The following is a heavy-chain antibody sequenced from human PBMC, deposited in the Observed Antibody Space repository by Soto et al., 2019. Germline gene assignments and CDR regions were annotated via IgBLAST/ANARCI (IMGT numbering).Heavy chain of an antibody. CDR2: ITYDGSST. CDR3: AKGSRDGYNSNWFDP. V-gene: IGHV3-30*18. D-gene: IGHD5-12*01. Sequence: PGGSLRLSCAASGFTFSSYAMSWVRQAPGKGLEWVAVITYDGSSTYYAASVKGRFTISRDNSKNTLYVQMNSLRAEDTAVYYCAKGSRDGYNSNWFDPWGQGTLVTVSS. CDR1: GFTFSSYA. J-gene: IGHJ5*02.